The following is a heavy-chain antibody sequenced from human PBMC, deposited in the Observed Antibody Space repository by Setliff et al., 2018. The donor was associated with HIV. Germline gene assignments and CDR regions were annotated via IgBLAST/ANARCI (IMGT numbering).Heavy chain of an antibody. Sequence: SETLSLTCAVYGGAFSGYYWTWIRQSPGRGLEWIGEVNHRGDTKYNPSLRSRVIISVDKSKNQFSLKMTSVTAADTALYYCSNWNTTIDEDAWGQGTLVTVSS. CDR3: SNWNTTIDEDA. V-gene: IGHV4-34*01. D-gene: IGHD5-18*01. CDR2: VNHRGDT. J-gene: IGHJ5*02. CDR1: GGAFSGYY.